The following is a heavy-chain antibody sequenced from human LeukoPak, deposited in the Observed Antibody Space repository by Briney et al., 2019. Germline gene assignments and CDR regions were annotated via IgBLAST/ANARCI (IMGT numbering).Heavy chain of an antibody. J-gene: IGHJ6*02. CDR2: ISSSSSYI. D-gene: IGHD4-23*01. Sequence: GGSLRLSCAASGFTFSSYNMNWVRQAPGKGLEWVSSISSSSSYIYYADSVKGRFTISRDNAKNSLYLQMNSLRAEDTAVYYCVRWGVYGGTYNYYGMDVWGQGTTVTVSS. V-gene: IGHV3-21*01. CDR1: GFTFSSYN. CDR3: VRWGVYGGTYNYYGMDV.